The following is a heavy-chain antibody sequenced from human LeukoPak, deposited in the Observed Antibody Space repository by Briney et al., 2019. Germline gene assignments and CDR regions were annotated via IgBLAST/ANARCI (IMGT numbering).Heavy chain of an antibody. CDR1: GGSISSYY. V-gene: IGHV4-59*01. D-gene: IGHD6-19*01. CDR3: ARDRFGVAASYYYYMDV. CDR2: IYYSGST. J-gene: IGHJ6*03. Sequence: PSETLSLTCTVSGGSISSYYWSWIRQPPGKGLEWIGYIYYSGSTNYNPSLKSRVTISLDTSKNQFSLKLSSVTAADTAVYYCARDRFGVAASYYYYMDVWGKGTTVTVS.